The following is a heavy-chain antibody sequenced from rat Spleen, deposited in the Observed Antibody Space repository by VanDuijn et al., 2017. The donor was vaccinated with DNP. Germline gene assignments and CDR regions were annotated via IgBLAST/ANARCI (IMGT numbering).Heavy chain of an antibody. V-gene: IGHV5-31*01. D-gene: IGHD5-1*01. CDR2: INTDGGST. J-gene: IGHJ4*01. CDR3: ARVQLGYYALDA. Sequence: EVQLVESGGGLVQPGRSLKLSCIASGFTFNNYYMTWIRQAPGKGLEWVASINTDGGSTYYRDSVKGRFTISRDNAKSTLYLQMDSLRSEETATYYCARVQLGYYALDAWGQGTSVTVSS. CDR1: GFTFNNYY.